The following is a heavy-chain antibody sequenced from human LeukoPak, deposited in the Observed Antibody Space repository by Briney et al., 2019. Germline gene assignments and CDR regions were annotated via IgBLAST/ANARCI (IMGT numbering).Heavy chain of an antibody. D-gene: IGHD3-10*01. CDR2: INTKTANP. J-gene: IGHJ6*02. V-gene: IGHV7-4-1*02. CDR1: GYTFTRYD. CDR3: ARVAGFGERGMDV. Sequence: GASVKVSCKASGYTFTRYDINWVRQATGQGLEWMGWINTKTANPTYAQDFTGRFVFSLDTSVSTAHLQISGLKAGDTAVYYCARVAGFGERGMDVWGQGTTVTVSS.